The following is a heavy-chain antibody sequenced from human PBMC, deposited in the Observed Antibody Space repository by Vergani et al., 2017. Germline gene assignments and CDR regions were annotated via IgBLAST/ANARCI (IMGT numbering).Heavy chain of an antibody. CDR3: TTDTPDTYSSSWLAYYYYGMDV. D-gene: IGHD6-13*01. Sequence: EVQLVETGGGLIQPGGSLRLSCAASGFPFSNAWMSWVRQAPGKGLEWVGRIKSKTDGGTTDYAAPVKGRFTISRDDSKNTLYLQMNSLKTEDTAVYYCTTDTPDTYSSSWLAYYYYGMDVWGQGTTVTVSS. J-gene: IGHJ6*02. V-gene: IGHV3-15*01. CDR1: GFPFSNAW. CDR2: IKSKTDGGTT.